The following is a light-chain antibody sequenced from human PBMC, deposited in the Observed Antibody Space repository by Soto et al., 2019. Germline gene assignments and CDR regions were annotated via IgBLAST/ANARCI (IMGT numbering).Light chain of an antibody. CDR1: SSNIGAGYD. CDR3: QSYDSSLSVV. V-gene: IGLV1-40*01. CDR2: GNS. Sequence: QSVLTQPPSVSGAPGQRVTISCTGSSSNIGAGYDVHWYQQLPGTAPKLLMYGNSNRPSGVPDRFSGSESGTSASLAITNLQAEDEADYYCQSYDSSLSVVFGGGTNLTVL. J-gene: IGLJ2*01.